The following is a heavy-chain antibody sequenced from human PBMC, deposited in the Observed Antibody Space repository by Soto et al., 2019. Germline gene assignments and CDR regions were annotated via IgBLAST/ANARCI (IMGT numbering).Heavy chain of an antibody. V-gene: IGHV1-69*13. D-gene: IGHD5-18*01. J-gene: IGHJ3*02. CDR1: GGTFSSYA. Sequence: SVKVSCKASGGTFSSYAISWVRQAPGQGLEWMGGIIPIFGTANYAQKFQGRVTITADESTSTAYMELSSLRSEDTAVYYCASSSAPPVLTAMVRDDAFDIWGQGTMVTVSS. CDR2: IIPIFGTA. CDR3: ASSSAPPVLTAMVRDDAFDI.